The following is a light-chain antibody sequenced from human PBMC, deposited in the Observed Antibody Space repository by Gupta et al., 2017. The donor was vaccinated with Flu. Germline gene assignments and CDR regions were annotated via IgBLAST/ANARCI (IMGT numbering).Light chain of an antibody. CDR1: NIRSKT. Sequence: SYVLTQPPSVSVAPGQTARITCGGNNIRSKTVHWYQQKPGQAPVLVVCDDSDRPSGIPERFSGSNSGNTATLIISRVEARDEADYYCQLWDSSSDHVVFGGGTKLTVL. CDR2: DDS. CDR3: QLWDSSSDHVV. V-gene: IGLV3-21*02. J-gene: IGLJ2*01.